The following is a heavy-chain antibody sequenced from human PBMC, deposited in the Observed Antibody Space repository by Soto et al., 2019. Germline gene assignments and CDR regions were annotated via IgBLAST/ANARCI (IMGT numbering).Heavy chain of an antibody. J-gene: IGHJ4*02. Sequence: QVQLVESGGGVVQPGRSLRLSCAASGFTFSTYGIHWVRQAPGKGLEWLAVIWYDGSKKYYADSVQGRFTISRDNSKNTGYLQMNSLRAEDTAVYYCVKDHCGGDCYSNTYFDYWGQGTLVTVSS. CDR2: IWYDGSKK. CDR1: GFTFSTYG. V-gene: IGHV3-33*06. CDR3: VKDHCGGDCYSNTYFDY. D-gene: IGHD2-21*02.